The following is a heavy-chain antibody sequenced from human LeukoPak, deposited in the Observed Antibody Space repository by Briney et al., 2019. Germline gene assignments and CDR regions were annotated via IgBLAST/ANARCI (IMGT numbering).Heavy chain of an antibody. CDR3: ARAEYSLFDY. Sequence: SETLSLTCTVSGGSISSYYWSWIRQPPGKGLEWIGYIYYSGSTNYNPSLKNRVTISVDTSKNQFSLKLSSVTAADTAVYYCARAEYSLFDYWGQGTLVTVSS. CDR1: GGSISSYY. J-gene: IGHJ4*02. D-gene: IGHD5-18*01. CDR2: IYYSGST. V-gene: IGHV4-59*01.